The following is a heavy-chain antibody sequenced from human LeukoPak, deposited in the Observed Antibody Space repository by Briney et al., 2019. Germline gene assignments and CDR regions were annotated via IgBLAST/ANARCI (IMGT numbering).Heavy chain of an antibody. D-gene: IGHD6-13*01. CDR3: PIHQGSLTRIWYTGY. CDR1: GYTFTGYH. CDR2: INPYSGDT. Sequence: ASVKVSCKASGYTFTGYHIHWVRQAPGQGLEWMGRINPYSGDTNFAQKLQGRVTMTRDTSITTAYMDLSSLTHDAPAVYFCPIHQGSLTRIWYTGYWVQGTQVTVSS. V-gene: IGHV1-2*06. J-gene: IGHJ4*02.